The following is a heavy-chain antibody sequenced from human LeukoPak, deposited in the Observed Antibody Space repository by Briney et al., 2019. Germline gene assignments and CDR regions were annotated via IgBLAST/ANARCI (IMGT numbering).Heavy chain of an antibody. V-gene: IGHV3-30-3*01. Sequence: GGSLRLSCAASEFTFSSYAMHWVRQAPGKGLEWVAFMSFDGSNKYADSVKGRFTISRDNSKNTLCLEMNSLRTEDTAVYYCARGFGSGSYLIDHWGQGTLVTVSS. CDR3: ARGFGSGSYLIDH. CDR1: EFTFSSYA. CDR2: MSFDGSNK. D-gene: IGHD3-10*01. J-gene: IGHJ4*02.